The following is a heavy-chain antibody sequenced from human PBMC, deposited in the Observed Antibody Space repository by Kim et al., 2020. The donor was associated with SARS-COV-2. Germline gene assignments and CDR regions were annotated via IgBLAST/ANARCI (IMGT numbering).Heavy chain of an antibody. Sequence: SETLSLTCTVSGGSISSSSYYWGWIRQPPGKGLEWIGSIYYSGSTYYNPSLKSRVTISVDTSKNQFSLKLSSVTAADTAVYYCARDWSSWYVGSTPFTRSYYGMDVWGQGTTVTVSS. CDR3: ARDWSSWYVGSTPFTRSYYGMDV. CDR2: IYYSGST. CDR1: GGSISSSSYY. D-gene: IGHD6-13*01. V-gene: IGHV4-39*07. J-gene: IGHJ6*02.